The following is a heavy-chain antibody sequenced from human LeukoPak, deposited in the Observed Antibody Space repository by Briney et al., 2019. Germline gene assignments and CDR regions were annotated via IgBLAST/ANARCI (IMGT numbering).Heavy chain of an antibody. J-gene: IGHJ4*02. CDR3: VSLADY. CDR1: GFSIGDFA. Sequence: PGGSLRLSCAASGFSIGDFAMQWVRQVPGKGLEWVAGISWNSDTVGYVDSVKGRFTISRDNAKNSLYLQMNDLRLEDTALYYCVSLADYWGQGTLVTASS. V-gene: IGHV3-9*01. CDR2: ISWNSDTV.